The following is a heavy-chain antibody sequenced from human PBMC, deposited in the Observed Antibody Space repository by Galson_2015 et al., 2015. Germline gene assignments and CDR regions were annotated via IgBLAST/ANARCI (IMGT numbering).Heavy chain of an antibody. J-gene: IGHJ4*02. CDR2: ISSTTTYI. D-gene: IGHD3-3*01. Sequence: SLRLSCAASEFTFSSYYMSWVRQAPGKGLEWVSAISSTTTYIYYADSVKGRFTISRDNAKNSLYLQMNSLGAEDTAVYYCARQILNYDFWSGYYPTNFSYWGQGTPVTVSA. V-gene: IGHV3-21*06. CDR3: ARQILNYDFWSGYYPTNFSY. CDR1: EFTFSSYY.